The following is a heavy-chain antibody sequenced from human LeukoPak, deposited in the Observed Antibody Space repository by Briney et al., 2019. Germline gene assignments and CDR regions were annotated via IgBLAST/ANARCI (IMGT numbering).Heavy chain of an antibody. CDR3: AGGYGDYVPDV. CDR1: GFTFSSYA. V-gene: IGHV3-64*01. D-gene: IGHD4-17*01. J-gene: IGHJ6*02. Sequence: GGSLRLSCAASGFTFSSYAMHWVRQAPGKGLEYVSAISSNGDTYYANSVKGRFTVSRDNSKNTLYLQMGSLRADDMAVYYCAGGYGDYVPDVWGQGTTVTVSS. CDR2: ISSNGDT.